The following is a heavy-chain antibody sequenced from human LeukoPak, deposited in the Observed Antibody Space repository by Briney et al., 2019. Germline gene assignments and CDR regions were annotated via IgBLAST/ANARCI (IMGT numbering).Heavy chain of an antibody. CDR3: ARDRGRGGLISAFDI. CDR2: INPNSGGT. J-gene: IGHJ3*02. D-gene: IGHD3-16*01. V-gene: IGHV1-2*04. CDR1: GYTFNGYY. Sequence: ASVKVSCKTSGYTFNGYYIHWVRQAPGQGLEWMGWINPNSGGTNYAQKFQDWVTMTRDTSIGTAYMELRRLRSDDTAVYYCARDRGRGGLISAFDIWGQGTMVTVSS.